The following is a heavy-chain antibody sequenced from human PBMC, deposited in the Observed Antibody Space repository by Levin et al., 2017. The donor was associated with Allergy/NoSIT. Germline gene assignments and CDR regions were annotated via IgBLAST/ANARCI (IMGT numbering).Heavy chain of an antibody. CDR1: GYTFTSYY. Sequence: GESLKISCKASGYTFTSYYMHWVRQAPGQGLEWMGIINPSGGSTSYAQKFQGRVTMTRDTSTSTVYMELSSLRSEDTAVYYCARDFCFGAPRRGLVSGGCYFDYWGQGTLVTVSS. CDR3: ARDFCFGAPRRGLVSGGCYFDY. V-gene: IGHV1-46*01. CDR2: INPSGGST. J-gene: IGHJ4*02. D-gene: IGHD3-16*01.